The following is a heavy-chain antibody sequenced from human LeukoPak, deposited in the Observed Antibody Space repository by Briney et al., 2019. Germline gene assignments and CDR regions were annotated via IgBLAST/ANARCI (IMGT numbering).Heavy chain of an antibody. V-gene: IGHV3-30-3*01. Sequence: PGGSLRPSCAASGFIFSTYDMHWVRQAPGKGLEWVAVISREGGIAYHADSVKGRFTISRDNSKNTLYLQMNSLRADDTAVYYCARHFTTGSIDHWGQGNLVTVSS. CDR3: ARHFTTGSIDH. CDR1: GFIFSTYD. J-gene: IGHJ4*02. D-gene: IGHD3-9*01. CDR2: ISREGGIA.